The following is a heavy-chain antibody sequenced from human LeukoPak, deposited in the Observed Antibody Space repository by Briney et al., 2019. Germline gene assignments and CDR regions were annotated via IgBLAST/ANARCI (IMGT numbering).Heavy chain of an antibody. D-gene: IGHD3-22*01. Sequence: GGSLRLSCAGSGFTFSSYWMHWVRQAPGKGLVWVSRINSDGSSTSYADSVKGRFTISRDNAKNTLYLQMNSLRAEDTAVYYCARADYDSSGYYYVVPFDYWGQGTLVTVSS. CDR3: ARADYDSSGYYYVVPFDY. V-gene: IGHV3-74*01. CDR1: GFTFSSYW. CDR2: INSDGSST. J-gene: IGHJ4*02.